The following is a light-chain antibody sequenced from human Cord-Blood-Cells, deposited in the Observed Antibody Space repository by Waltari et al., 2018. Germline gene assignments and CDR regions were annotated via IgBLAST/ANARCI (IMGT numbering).Light chain of an antibody. CDR2: AAS. CDR3: QQSYSTPRFT. V-gene: IGKV1-39*01. Sequence: DIQITQSPSSLSASVGDRVTITCRASQSISSYLNWYQQKPGKAPKLLIYAASSLQSGVPSRFSGNGSGTDFTLTISSLQPEDFATYYCQQSYSTPRFTFGPGTKVDIK. J-gene: IGKJ3*01. CDR1: QSISSY.